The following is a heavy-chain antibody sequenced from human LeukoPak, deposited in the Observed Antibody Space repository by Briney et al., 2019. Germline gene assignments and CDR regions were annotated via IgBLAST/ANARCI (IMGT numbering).Heavy chain of an antibody. Sequence: SETLSLTCAVYGGSFSGYYWSWIRQPPGKGLEWIGEINHSGSTNYSPSLKSRVTLSVNTSKNQFSLKLSSVTAADTAVYYCARGWGTTVTTDWDYYYYYGMDVWGQGTTVTVSS. CDR3: ARGWGTTVTTDWDYYYYYGMDV. J-gene: IGHJ6*02. V-gene: IGHV4-34*01. CDR1: GGSFSGYY. CDR2: INHSGST. D-gene: IGHD4-17*01.